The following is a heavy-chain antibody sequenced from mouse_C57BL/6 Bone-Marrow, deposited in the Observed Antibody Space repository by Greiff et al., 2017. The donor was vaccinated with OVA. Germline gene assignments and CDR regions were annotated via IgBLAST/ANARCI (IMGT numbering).Heavy chain of an antibody. CDR1: GFTFSSYA. CDR3: ARDGYYVPSFAY. D-gene: IGHD2-3*01. CDR2: ISDGGSYT. J-gene: IGHJ3*01. V-gene: IGHV5-4*01. Sequence: EVKLVESGGGLVKPGGSLKLSCAASGFTFSSYAMSWVRQTPEKRLEWVATISDGGSYTYYPDNVKGRFTISRDNAKNNLYLQMSHLKSEDTAMYYWARDGYYVPSFAYWGQGTLVTVSA.